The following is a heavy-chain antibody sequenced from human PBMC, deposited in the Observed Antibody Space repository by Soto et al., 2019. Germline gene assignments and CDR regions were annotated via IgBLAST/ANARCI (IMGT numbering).Heavy chain of an antibody. CDR1: GYTFTSYY. Sequence: ASVKVSCKASGYTFTSYYMHWVRQSPGQGLEWMGIINPSGGSTYYADSVKGRFTISRDNSKNTLYLQMSSLRAEDTAVYYCVKDATLYSSGWYALYYYYGMDVWGQGTTVTVSS. CDR3: VKDATLYSSGWYALYYYYGMDV. CDR2: INPSGGST. D-gene: IGHD6-19*01. V-gene: IGHV1-46*04. J-gene: IGHJ6*02.